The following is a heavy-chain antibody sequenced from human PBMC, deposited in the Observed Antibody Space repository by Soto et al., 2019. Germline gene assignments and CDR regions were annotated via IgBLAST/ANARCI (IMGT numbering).Heavy chain of an antibody. J-gene: IGHJ6*02. CDR3: SAYSSGWFYYGMDV. D-gene: IGHD6-19*01. Sequence: GGSLRLSCAASGFAFSKAWMHWVRQAPGKGLEWVGRIKSKTDGATIDYAAPVSGRFTISRDDSKNTLFLQMNRLKIEDTSIYYCSAYSSGWFYYGMDVWGQGTTVTVSS. CDR2: IKSKTDGATI. CDR1: GFAFSKAW. V-gene: IGHV3-15*07.